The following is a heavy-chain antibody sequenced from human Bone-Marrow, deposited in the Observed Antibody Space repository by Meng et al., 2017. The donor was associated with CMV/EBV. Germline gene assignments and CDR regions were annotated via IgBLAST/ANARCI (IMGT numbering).Heavy chain of an antibody. CDR2: IYYSGST. V-gene: IGHV4-31*03. CDR1: GGSISSGGYY. J-gene: IGHJ4*02. CDR3: ARDALYYVSSGPD. D-gene: IGHD3-22*01. Sequence: SETLSLTCTVSGGSISSGGYYWSWIRQHTGKGLEWIGYIYYSGSTYYHPSLNSRVTISVDTYKNQFSLKLSSVTAADTAVDFCARDALYYVSSGPDWGQGTLVTV.